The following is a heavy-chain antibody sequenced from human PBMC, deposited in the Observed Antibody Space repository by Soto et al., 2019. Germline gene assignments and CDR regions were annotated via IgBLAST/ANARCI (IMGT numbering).Heavy chain of an antibody. Sequence: GASVKVSCKDSGYTFTSYGISWVRQAPGQGLEWMGWISAYNGSTNYAQKLQGRVTMTTDTSTSTAYMELRSLRYDDTAVYYCARGNPPTYSNPVPTDYWGQGTLVTVSS. D-gene: IGHD6-13*01. CDR1: GYTFTSYG. CDR2: ISAYNGST. J-gene: IGHJ4*02. V-gene: IGHV1-18*01. CDR3: ARGNPPTYSNPVPTDY.